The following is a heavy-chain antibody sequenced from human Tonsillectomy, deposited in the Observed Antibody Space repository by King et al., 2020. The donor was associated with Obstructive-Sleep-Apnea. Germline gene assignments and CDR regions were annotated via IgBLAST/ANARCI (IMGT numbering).Heavy chain of an antibody. D-gene: IGHD3-10*01. CDR1: GGSISRGGYS. J-gene: IGHJ3*02. V-gene: IGHV4-30-4*07. CDR2: IYYSGST. CDR3: ARMPLIMVRGVLGAFDI. Sequence: VQLQESGPGLVKPSQTLSLTCAVSGGSISRGGYSWSWIRQPPGKGLEWIGYIYYSGSTYYSPSLKSRVTISVDTSKNQFSLRLNSVTAADTAVYYCARMPLIMVRGVLGAFDIWGQGTMVTVSS.